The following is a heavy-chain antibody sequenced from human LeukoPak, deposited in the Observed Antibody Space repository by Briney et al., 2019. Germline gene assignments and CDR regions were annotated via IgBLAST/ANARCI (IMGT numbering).Heavy chain of an antibody. J-gene: IGHJ6*03. CDR2: ISRSSSYI. CDR1: GFTFSSYS. D-gene: IGHD5-18*01. CDR3: ARDVSGYSYGSYYYYYMDV. V-gene: IGHV3-21*01. Sequence: AGTLGLSCAASGFTFSSYSMNWVRQAPGKGLEWVSSISRSSSYIYYADSVKGRLTISRDNAKNSLYLQMNSLRAEDTAVYYCARDVSGYSYGSYYYYYMDVWGKGTTVSVSS.